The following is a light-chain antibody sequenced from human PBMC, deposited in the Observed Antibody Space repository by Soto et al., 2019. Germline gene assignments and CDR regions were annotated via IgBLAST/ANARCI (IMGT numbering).Light chain of an antibody. Sequence: DIRMTQSPATLSASVGDRVTITCRASQSISSWLAWYQQKPGKAPKLLIYKAASLESGVPSRFSGSGSGTEFPLTIISLQPDGFATYYCQQYNSYPWTFGQGTKVEIK. V-gene: IGKV1-5*03. CDR3: QQYNSYPWT. CDR1: QSISSW. CDR2: KAA. J-gene: IGKJ1*01.